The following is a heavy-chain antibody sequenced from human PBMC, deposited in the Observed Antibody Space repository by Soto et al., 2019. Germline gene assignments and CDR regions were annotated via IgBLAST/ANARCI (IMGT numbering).Heavy chain of an antibody. CDR2: IYYSGST. V-gene: IGHV4-31*03. Sequence: QVQLQESGPGLVKPSQTLSLTCTVSGGSISSGGYYWSWIRQHPGKGLEWIGYIYYSGSTYYNPSRKSRVTISVDTSKNQFALKLSSVTAADTAVYYCARGSGSYVFYYGMDVWGQGTTVTVSS. J-gene: IGHJ6*02. CDR1: GGSISSGGYY. D-gene: IGHD1-26*01. CDR3: ARGSGSYVFYYGMDV.